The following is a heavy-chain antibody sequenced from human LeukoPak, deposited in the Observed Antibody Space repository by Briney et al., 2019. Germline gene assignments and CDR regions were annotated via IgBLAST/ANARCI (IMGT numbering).Heavy chain of an antibody. J-gene: IGHJ4*02. CDR3: ARDPPTTSGWYGGAPRPFDY. Sequence: GASVKVSCKASGYTFTRYYMHWVRQGPGQGLEWMGIINPSGGSTTYAQKFQGRVTMTRDMSTSTVYMELSSLRSEDTGVYYCARDPPTTSGWYGGAPRPFDYWGQGTLVTVSS. CDR1: GYTFTRYY. V-gene: IGHV1-46*01. D-gene: IGHD6-19*01. CDR2: INPSGGST.